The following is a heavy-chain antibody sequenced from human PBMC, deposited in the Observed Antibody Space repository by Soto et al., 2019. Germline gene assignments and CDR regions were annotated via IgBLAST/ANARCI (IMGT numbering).Heavy chain of an antibody. CDR3: AKDSDPVSTSSGDV. CDR2: ISGSGGST. D-gene: IGHD6-25*01. Sequence: QPGGSLRLSCAASGFTFSSYAMSWVRQAPGKGLEWVSAISGSGGSTYYADSVKGRFTISRDNSKNTLYLQMNSLRAEDTAVYYCAKDSDPVSTSSGDVWGQGTTVTVSS. CDR1: GFTFSSYA. J-gene: IGHJ6*02. V-gene: IGHV3-23*01.